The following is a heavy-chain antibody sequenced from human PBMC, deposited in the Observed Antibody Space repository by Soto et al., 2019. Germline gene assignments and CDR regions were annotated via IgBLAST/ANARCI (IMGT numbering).Heavy chain of an antibody. V-gene: IGHV4-61*01. CDR1: GGSVSSGSYY. J-gene: IGHJ4*02. Sequence: SETLSLTCTVSGGSVSSGSYYWSWIRQPPGKGLEWIGYIYYSGSTNYNPSLKSRVTISVDTSKNQFSLKLSSVTAADTAVYYCARDLNYGDYVFGYWGQGTLVTVSS. CDR2: IYYSGST. CDR3: ARDLNYGDYVFGY. D-gene: IGHD4-17*01.